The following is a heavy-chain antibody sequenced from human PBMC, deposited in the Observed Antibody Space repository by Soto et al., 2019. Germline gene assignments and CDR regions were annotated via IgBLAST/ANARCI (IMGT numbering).Heavy chain of an antibody. J-gene: IGHJ4*02. V-gene: IGHV3-30-3*01. CDR2: ISYDGYNK. Sequence: QVQLVESGGGVVQPGRSLRLSCAASEFTFSSYAMQWGRQAPGKGLEWVASISYDGYNKYYADSVKGRFTVSRDNSKNTLYLQMSSLRAEDTAVYYCSRVGGAAPFDSWGQGTLVTVSS. D-gene: IGHD3-16*01. CDR3: SRVGGAAPFDS. CDR1: EFTFSSYA.